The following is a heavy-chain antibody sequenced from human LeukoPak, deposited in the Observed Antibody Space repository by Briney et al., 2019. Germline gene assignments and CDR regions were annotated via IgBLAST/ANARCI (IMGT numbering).Heavy chain of an antibody. CDR1: GFTFSTYG. J-gene: IGHJ3*02. V-gene: IGHV3-30*02. Sequence: GGSLRLSCAASGFTFSTYGMHWVRQAPGKGLEWVAFIRYDGSDKYYADSVKGRFTISRDNSKNTLYLQMNSLRAEDTAVYYCAKDYYDSSGYYYDAFDIWGQGTMVTVSS. CDR2: IRYDGSDK. D-gene: IGHD3-22*01. CDR3: AKDYYDSSGYYYDAFDI.